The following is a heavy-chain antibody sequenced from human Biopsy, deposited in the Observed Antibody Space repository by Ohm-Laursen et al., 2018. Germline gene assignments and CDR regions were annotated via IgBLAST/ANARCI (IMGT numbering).Heavy chain of an antibody. D-gene: IGHD6-19*01. J-gene: IGHJ2*01. CDR2: IWYDGSNG. V-gene: IGHV3-33*01. Sequence: SLRLSCTALGFIFNYGMHWVRQAPGKGLEWVAVIWYDGSNGNYADSVKGRFTISRDNSKNTLYLQMNSLRAEDTAVYYCARRAVAGTYNWYFDLWGRGTLVTVSS. CDR1: GFIFNYG. CDR3: ARRAVAGTYNWYFDL.